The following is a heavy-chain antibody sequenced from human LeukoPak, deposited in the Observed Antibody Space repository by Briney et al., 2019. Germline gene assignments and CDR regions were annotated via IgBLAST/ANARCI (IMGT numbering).Heavy chain of an antibody. Sequence: RTGGSLRLSCAASGFTFSSYWMHWVRQAPGKGLVWVSRINSDGSSTDYADSVKGRFTISRDNAKNTLYPQMNSLRAEDTAIYYCGRVVTTSEDWGQGILVIVST. J-gene: IGHJ4*02. CDR3: GRVVTTSED. CDR2: INSDGSST. CDR1: GFTFSSYW. V-gene: IGHV3-74*01. D-gene: IGHD1-14*01.